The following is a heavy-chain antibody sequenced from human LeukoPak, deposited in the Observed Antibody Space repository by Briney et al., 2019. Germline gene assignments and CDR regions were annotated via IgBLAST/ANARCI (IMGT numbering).Heavy chain of an antibody. V-gene: IGHV3-21*01. Sequence: PGGSLRLSCAASGFTFSSYSMNWVRQAPGKGLEWVSSISSSSSYIYYADSVKGRFTISRDNAKNSLFLQMNSLRAEDTAVYYCARDLIVGTTYFDYWGQGTLVTVSS. CDR1: GFTFSSYS. CDR2: ISSSSSYI. D-gene: IGHD1-26*01. J-gene: IGHJ4*02. CDR3: ARDLIVGTTYFDY.